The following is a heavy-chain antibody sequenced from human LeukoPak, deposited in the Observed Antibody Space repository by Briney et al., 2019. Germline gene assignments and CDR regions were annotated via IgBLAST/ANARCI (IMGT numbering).Heavy chain of an antibody. CDR2: IKEDGSEK. D-gene: IGHD3-3*01. V-gene: IGHV3-7*01. CDR1: GFTFSSYW. J-gene: IGHJ4*02. Sequence: GSLRLSCAASGFTFSSYWMSWVRQAPGKGLEWVANIKEDGSEKYYVDSVKGRFTISRDNAKNSLYLQMNSLRAEDTAVYYCATRPYYDFWSGYSDWGQGTLVTVSS. CDR3: ATRPYYDFWSGYSD.